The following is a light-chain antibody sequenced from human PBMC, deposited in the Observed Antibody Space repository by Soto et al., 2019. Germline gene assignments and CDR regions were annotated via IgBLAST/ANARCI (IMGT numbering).Light chain of an antibody. CDR3: SSYTRSNNFVV. V-gene: IGLV2-8*01. CDR1: SSDVGGYNY. J-gene: IGLJ2*01. CDR2: EVS. Sequence: QSALTQPPSASGSPGQSVTISCTGTSSDVGGYNYVSWYQQHPGKAPKLMIYEVSKWPSGVPDRFSGSKSGNTASLTVSGLQAEDEADYYCSSYTRSNNFVVFGGGTKLTVL.